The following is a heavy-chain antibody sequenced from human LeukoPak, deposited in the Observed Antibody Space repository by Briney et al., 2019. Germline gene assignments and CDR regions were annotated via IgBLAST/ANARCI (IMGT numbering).Heavy chain of an antibody. D-gene: IGHD4-17*01. CDR1: GGSISSGGEY. CDR2: VYYSGST. Sequence: SETLSLTCTVSGGSISSGGEYWSWIRHLPGKGLEWIGYVYYSGSTDYNPSLKSRVTISVGTSKNQFSLKLSSVTAADTAVYYCANTDYGDYVLMGWGQGTLVTVSS. J-gene: IGHJ4*02. V-gene: IGHV4-31*03. CDR3: ANTDYGDYVLMG.